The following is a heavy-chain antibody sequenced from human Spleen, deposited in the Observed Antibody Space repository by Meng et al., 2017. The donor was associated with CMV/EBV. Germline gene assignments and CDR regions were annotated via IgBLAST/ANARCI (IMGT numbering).Heavy chain of an antibody. D-gene: IGHD2-15*01. V-gene: IGHV4-34*01. CDR2: ISYSGST. Sequence: SETLSLTCDVYGGSFFGFHWSWVRQPPGKGLEWIGEISYSGSTKYNPSLQSRVTISSDTTNNRFSLRLNSVTAADTGVYFCARSPGFCSLDYWGRGTLVTVSS. J-gene: IGHJ4*02. CDR1: GGSFFGFH. CDR3: ARSPGFCSLDY.